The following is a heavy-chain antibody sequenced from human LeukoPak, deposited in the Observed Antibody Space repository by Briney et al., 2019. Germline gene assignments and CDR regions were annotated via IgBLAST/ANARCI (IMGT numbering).Heavy chain of an antibody. V-gene: IGHV3-21*01. CDR3: ARDRSRNYGYYFDF. D-gene: IGHD4-11*01. J-gene: IGHJ4*02. CDR2: ISSSSSYI. CDR1: GFTFSSYV. Sequence: PGGSLRLSCAASGFTFSSYVMNWVRQAPGKGLEWVSSISSSSSYIYYAGSVKGRFTISRDNAKNSLFLQMTSLRAEDTAVYYCARDRSRNYGYYFDFWGQGTLVSVSS.